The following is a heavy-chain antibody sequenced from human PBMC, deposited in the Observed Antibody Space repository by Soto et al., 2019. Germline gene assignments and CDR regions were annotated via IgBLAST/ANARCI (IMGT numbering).Heavy chain of an antibody. Sequence: QVQLVQSGAEVKKPGASVKVSCKASGYTFTGYYMHWVRQAPGQGLEWMGWINPNSGGTNYAQKFQGWVTMTRDTSISTAYKELSRLRSDDTAVYYCARDRGYCSGGSCYSGTYWYFDLWGRGTLVTVSS. J-gene: IGHJ2*01. CDR2: INPNSGGT. V-gene: IGHV1-2*04. D-gene: IGHD2-15*01. CDR3: ARDRGYCSGGSCYSGTYWYFDL. CDR1: GYTFTGYY.